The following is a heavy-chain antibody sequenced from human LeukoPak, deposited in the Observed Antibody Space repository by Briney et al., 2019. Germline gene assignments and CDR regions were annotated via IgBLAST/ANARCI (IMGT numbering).Heavy chain of an antibody. J-gene: IGHJ4*02. Sequence: SETLSLTCTVSGGSISSGGYYWSWIRQHPGKGLEWIGYIYYSGSTYYNPSLKSRVTISVDTSKNQFSLKLSSVTAADTAVYYCARHVGGYNEYYSDYWGQGTLVTVSS. CDR3: ARHVGGYNEYYSDY. CDR2: IYYSGST. V-gene: IGHV4-31*03. CDR1: GGSISSGGYY. D-gene: IGHD5-24*01.